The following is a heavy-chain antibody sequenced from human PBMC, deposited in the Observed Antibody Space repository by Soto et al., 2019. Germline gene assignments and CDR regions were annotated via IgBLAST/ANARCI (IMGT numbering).Heavy chain of an antibody. CDR1: GYTFTSYA. V-gene: IGHV1-18*01. CDR3: ARPRYNSGWYDAFDI. Sequence: QVQLVQSGAEVKKPGASVKVSCKASGYTFTSYAISWVRQAPGQGLEWMGWISAYNGNTNYAQNLQGRVTMTTDTSTSTASMELRSLRSDDTAVYYCARPRYNSGWYDAFDIWGQGTMVTVSS. CDR2: ISAYNGNT. J-gene: IGHJ3*02. D-gene: IGHD6-19*01.